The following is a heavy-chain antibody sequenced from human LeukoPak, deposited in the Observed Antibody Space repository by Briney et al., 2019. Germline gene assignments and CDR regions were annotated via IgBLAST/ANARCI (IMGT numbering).Heavy chain of an antibody. D-gene: IGHD6-6*01. Sequence: GGSLRLSCAASGFTFSSYAMHWVRQAPGKGLEWVAVISYDGGNKYYADSVKGRFTISRDNSKNTLYLQMNSLRAEDTAVYYCASDIAVRPHWYFDLWAVAPWSLSPQ. V-gene: IGHV3-30-3*01. CDR2: ISYDGGNK. CDR3: ASDIAVRPHWYFDL. J-gene: IGHJ2*01. CDR1: GFTFSSYA.